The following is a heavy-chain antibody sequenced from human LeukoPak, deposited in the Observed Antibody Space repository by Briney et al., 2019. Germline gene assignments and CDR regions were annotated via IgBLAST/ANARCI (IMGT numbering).Heavy chain of an antibody. CDR2: ISGSGGST. D-gene: IGHD3-9*01. V-gene: IGHV3-23*01. CDR3: AKCPNYENLTGHQVYYYMDV. CDR1: GFTFSSYA. J-gene: IGHJ6*03. Sequence: PGGSLRLSCAASGFTFSSYAMSWVRQAPGKGLEWVSAISGSGGSTYYADSVKGRFTISRDNSKNTLYLQMNSLRAEDTGVYYCAKCPNYENLTGHQVYYYMDVWGKGTTVTVSS.